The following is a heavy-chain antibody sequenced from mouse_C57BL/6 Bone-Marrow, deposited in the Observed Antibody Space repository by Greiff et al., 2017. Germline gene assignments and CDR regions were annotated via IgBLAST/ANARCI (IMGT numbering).Heavy chain of an antibody. CDR3: ARRDYYSNFYAMDY. J-gene: IGHJ4*01. D-gene: IGHD2-5*01. CDR2: ISSGGSYT. Sequence: EVQLVESGGDLVKPGGSLKLSCAASGFTFSSYGMSWVRQTPDKRLEWVATISSGGSYTYYPDSVKGRFTISRDNAKNTLYLQMSSLKSEDTAMYYCARRDYYSNFYAMDYWGKGTSVTVSS. V-gene: IGHV5-6*01. CDR1: GFTFSSYG.